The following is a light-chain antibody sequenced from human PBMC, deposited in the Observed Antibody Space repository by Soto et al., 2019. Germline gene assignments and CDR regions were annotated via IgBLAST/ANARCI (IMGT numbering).Light chain of an antibody. CDR2: RNN. Sequence: QSVLTQPPSASGTPGQRVTISCSGSSSNIGSNYVYWYQQLPGTAPKLLIYRNNQRPSGVPDRFSGSKSGTSASLAISGLRSEYEADYYWAAWDDSLSVVFGGGTKLTVL. J-gene: IGLJ2*01. V-gene: IGLV1-47*01. CDR1: SSNIGSNY. CDR3: AAWDDSLSVV.